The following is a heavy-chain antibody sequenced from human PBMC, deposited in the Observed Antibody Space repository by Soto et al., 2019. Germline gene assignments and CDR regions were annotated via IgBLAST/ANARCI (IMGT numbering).Heavy chain of an antibody. Sequence: APGKGSWQGSCFTLSPSGINWGRQAPGQGLELLGWINTHNGNTNYAQNLQGRVIMTADTSSSTAYMELRSLRSDDTAIYYCTREGSAPYYYYGMDAWGQGTTVTVSS. D-gene: IGHD3-10*01. CDR3: TREGSAPYYYYGMDA. CDR1: CFTLSPSG. J-gene: IGHJ6*02. CDR2: INTHNGNT. V-gene: IGHV1-18*01.